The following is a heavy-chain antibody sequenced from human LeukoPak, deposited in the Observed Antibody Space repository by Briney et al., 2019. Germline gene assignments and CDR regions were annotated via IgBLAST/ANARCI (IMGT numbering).Heavy chain of an antibody. V-gene: IGHV3-7*04. CDR3: ARDGTYTDYDPDFDI. J-gene: IGHJ4*02. CDR1: GFTFSRFW. Sequence: GGSLRLSCAASGFTFSRFWMSWVRQAPGKGLEWVANIKQDGSEKYYVDSVKGRFTISRDNAKNSLYLQMNSLRAEDTAVFYCARDGTYTDYDPDFDIWGQGTLVTISS. D-gene: IGHD5-12*01. CDR2: IKQDGSEK.